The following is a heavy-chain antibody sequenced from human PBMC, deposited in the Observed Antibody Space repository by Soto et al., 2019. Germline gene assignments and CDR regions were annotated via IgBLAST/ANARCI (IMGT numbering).Heavy chain of an antibody. CDR1: GGTFSGYF. D-gene: IGHD3-10*01. CDR2: IEHNGNN. J-gene: IGHJ4*02. V-gene: IGHV4-34*01. CDR3: ARDFRYFPY. Sequence: SETLSLTCAVYGGTFSGYFWTWVRQPPGKGLEWIGEIEHNGNNNINPSLKSRVTMSVDASKNQISLTLTSVTAADTAVYFCARDFRYFPYWGQGTLVTVSS.